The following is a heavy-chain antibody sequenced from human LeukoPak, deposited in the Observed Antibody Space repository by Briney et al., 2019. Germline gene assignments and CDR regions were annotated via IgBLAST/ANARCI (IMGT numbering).Heavy chain of an antibody. CDR2: ISGSGGST. Sequence: GGSLRLSCAASGFTFSNAWMSWVRQAPGKGLEWVSIISGSGGSTYYADSVKGRFTISRDNSKNTLYLQMNSLRAEDTAIYYCAKDSPYCSSTSCYEGGGYWGQGTLVTVSS. V-gene: IGHV3-23*01. CDR1: GFTFSNAW. CDR3: AKDSPYCSSTSCYEGGGY. J-gene: IGHJ4*02. D-gene: IGHD2-2*01.